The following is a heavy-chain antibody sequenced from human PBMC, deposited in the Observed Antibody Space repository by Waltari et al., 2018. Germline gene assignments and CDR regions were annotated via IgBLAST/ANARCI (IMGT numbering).Heavy chain of an antibody. CDR3: ARGLGSGSYLQAADFDY. D-gene: IGHD1-26*01. CDR1: GGTFSSYA. Sequence: QVQLVQSGAEVKKPGSSVKVSCKASGGTFSSYAISWVRQAPGHGLEWMGRIIPYLGIANYAQKFQGRVTITADESTSTAYMELSSLRSEDTPVYYCARGLGSGSYLQAADFDYWGQGILVTVSS. J-gene: IGHJ4*02. V-gene: IGHV1-69*04. CDR2: IIPYLGIA.